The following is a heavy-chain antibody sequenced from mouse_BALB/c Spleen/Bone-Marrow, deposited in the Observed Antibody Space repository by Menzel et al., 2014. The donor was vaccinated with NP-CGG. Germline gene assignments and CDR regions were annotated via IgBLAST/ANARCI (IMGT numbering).Heavy chain of an antibody. D-gene: IGHD1-1*01. CDR1: GFDFSRYW. J-gene: IGHJ3*01. Sequence: EVHLVESGGGLVQPGGSLKLSCAASGFDFSRYWMSWVRQAPGKGLEWIGEINPDSSTINYTPSLKDKFTISRDNAKNTLYLQMSKVRSEDTALYYCSRPYYYGNFAYWGQGTLVTVSA. V-gene: IGHV4-1*02. CDR2: INPDSSTI. CDR3: SRPYYYGNFAY.